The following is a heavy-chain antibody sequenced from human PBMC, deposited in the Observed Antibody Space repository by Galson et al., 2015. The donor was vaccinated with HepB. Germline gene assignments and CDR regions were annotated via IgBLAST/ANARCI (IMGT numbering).Heavy chain of an antibody. Sequence: SLRLSCAASGFTFSDYYMSWIRQAPGKGLEWVSYISSSGSTIYYADSVKGRFTISRDNAKNTLYLQMNSLRAEDTAVYYCAGYDFWSGYPDYWGQGTLVTVSS. J-gene: IGHJ4*02. CDR3: AGYDFWSGYPDY. CDR1: GFTFSDYY. V-gene: IGHV3-11*01. D-gene: IGHD3-3*01. CDR2: ISSSGSTI.